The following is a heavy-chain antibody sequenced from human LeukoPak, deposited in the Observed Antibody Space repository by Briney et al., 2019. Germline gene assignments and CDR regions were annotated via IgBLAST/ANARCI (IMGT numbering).Heavy chain of an antibody. D-gene: IGHD5-12*01. CDR3: AMGAIVATIDY. CDR1: GLTVSSNY. J-gene: IGHJ4*02. CDR2: IYSGSST. Sequence: PGGSLRLSCAASGLTVSSNYMSWVRQAPGKGLEWVSLIYSGSSTYYADSVKGRFTISRDKSKNTLYLQMSSLRVEDTAVYYCAMGAIVATIDYWGQGTLVTVTP. V-gene: IGHV3-66*01.